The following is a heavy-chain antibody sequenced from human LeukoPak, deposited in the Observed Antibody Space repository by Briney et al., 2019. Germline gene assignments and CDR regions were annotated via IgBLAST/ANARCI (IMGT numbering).Heavy chain of an antibody. CDR3: ARVGSRQQLVRGAFDI. J-gene: IGHJ3*02. V-gene: IGHV1-46*01. CDR2: INPSGGST. Sequence: GASVKVSCKASGYTFTSYYMHWVRQAPGQGPEWMGIINPSGGSTSYAQKFQGRVTMTRDTSTSTVYMELSSLRSEDTAVYYCARVGSRQQLVRGAFDIWGQGTMVTVSS. CDR1: GYTFTSYY. D-gene: IGHD6-13*01.